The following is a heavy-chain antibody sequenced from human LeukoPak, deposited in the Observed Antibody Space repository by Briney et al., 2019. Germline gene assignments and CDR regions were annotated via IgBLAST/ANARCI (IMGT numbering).Heavy chain of an antibody. Sequence: GGSLRLSCAASGFTFSNAWMNWVRQAPGKGLEWVGRIESKTDGGTTDYAAPVKGRFTISRDDSKDTLYLQMNSLKTEDTAVYYCTMIRNWGQGTLVAVSS. CDR3: TMIRN. CDR2: IESKTDGGTT. J-gene: IGHJ4*02. D-gene: IGHD3-16*01. CDR1: GFTFSNAW. V-gene: IGHV3-15*04.